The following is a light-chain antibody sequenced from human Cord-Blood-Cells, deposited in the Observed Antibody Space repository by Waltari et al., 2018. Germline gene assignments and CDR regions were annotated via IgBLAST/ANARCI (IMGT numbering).Light chain of an antibody. CDR1: QSISSW. V-gene: IGKV1-5*03. J-gene: IGKJ1*01. CDR3: QQYNSYWT. Sequence: DIQMTQSPSTLSASVGDRVTITCRANQSISSWLAWYQQKPGKAPKLLIYKSSSFESGVPSRFSGRGSGTEFTLTISSLQPDDFATYYCQQYNSYWTFGQGTKVEIK. CDR2: KSS.